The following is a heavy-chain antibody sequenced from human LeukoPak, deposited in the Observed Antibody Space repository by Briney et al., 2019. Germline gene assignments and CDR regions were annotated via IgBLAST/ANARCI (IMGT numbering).Heavy chain of an antibody. Sequence: SQTLSLTCAISGDSVSSNSASWNWIRQSPSRGLEWLGRTYYRSKWYSESAVSVKSRITISPDTSKNQFPLQLNSVTPEDTAVYYCVRAQGYLDLWGRGTLVTVS. CDR3: VRAQGYLDL. V-gene: IGHV6-1*01. CDR2: TYYRSKWYS. J-gene: IGHJ2*01. CDR1: GDSVSSNSAS.